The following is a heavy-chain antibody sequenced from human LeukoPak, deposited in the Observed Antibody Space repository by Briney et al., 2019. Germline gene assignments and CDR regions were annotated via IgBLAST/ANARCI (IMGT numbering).Heavy chain of an antibody. D-gene: IGHD4-17*01. Sequence: GGSLRLPCAASGFTFSSYAMHWVRQAPGKGLEYVSAISSNGGSTYYANSVKGRFTISRDNSKNTLYLQMGSLRAEDMAVYYCARQDDYGDYGIEHWGQGTLVTVSS. CDR3: ARQDDYGDYGIEH. J-gene: IGHJ1*01. CDR1: GFTFSSYA. V-gene: IGHV3-64*01. CDR2: ISSNGGST.